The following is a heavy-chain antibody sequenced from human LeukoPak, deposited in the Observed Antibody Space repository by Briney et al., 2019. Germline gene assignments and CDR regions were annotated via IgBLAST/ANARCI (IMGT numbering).Heavy chain of an antibody. Sequence: PSETLSLTCTVSGASITTDYWSWVRQTPGKGLEWIGYMYNSGNTKYNPSLRSRVTFSLDTSKNLFSLNVSSVTAADTAVYYCARLGYCSTTACYKRGYFYYYMDVWGKGTTVTVSS. D-gene: IGHD2-2*02. CDR3: ARLGYCSTTACYKRGYFYYYMDV. CDR2: MYNSGNT. CDR1: GASITTDY. V-gene: IGHV4-4*09. J-gene: IGHJ6*03.